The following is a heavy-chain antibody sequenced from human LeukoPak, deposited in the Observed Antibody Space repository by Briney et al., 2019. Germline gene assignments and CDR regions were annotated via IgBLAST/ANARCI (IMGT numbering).Heavy chain of an antibody. CDR2: INPNSGGT. CDR1: GYTFTGYY. Sequence: ASVKVYCKASGYTFTGYYMHWVRQAPGQGLEWMGWINPNSGGTNYAQKFQGRVTMTRDTSISTAYMELSRLRSDDTAVYYCARDKGTGDAFDIWGQGTMVTVSS. CDR3: ARDKGTGDAFDI. J-gene: IGHJ3*02. D-gene: IGHD1/OR15-1a*01. V-gene: IGHV1-2*02.